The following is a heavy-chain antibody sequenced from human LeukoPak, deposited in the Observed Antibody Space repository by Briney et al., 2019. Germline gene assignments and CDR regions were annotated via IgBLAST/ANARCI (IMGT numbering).Heavy chain of an antibody. V-gene: IGHV4-34*01. Sequence: SETLSLTCAVYGGSFSGYYWRWIRQPPGKGLEWIGEINHSGSTNYNPSLKSRVTISVDKSKNQFSLKLSSVTAADTAVYYCAREPPLVTMVRGVISEKGGYFDYWGQGTLVTVSS. CDR1: GGSFSGYY. CDR2: INHSGST. CDR3: AREPPLVTMVRGVISEKGGYFDY. D-gene: IGHD3-10*01. J-gene: IGHJ4*02.